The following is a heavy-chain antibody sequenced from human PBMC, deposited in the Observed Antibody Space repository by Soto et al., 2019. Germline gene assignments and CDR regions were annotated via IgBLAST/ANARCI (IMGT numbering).Heavy chain of an antibody. CDR1: GFTVSSNY. CDR2: IYSGGTT. CDR3: ARDHCGSTNCYVAY. D-gene: IGHD2-2*01. Sequence: GGSLRLSCAASGFTVSSNYMSWVRQAPGKGLEWVSVIYSGGTTYYADPVKGRFTISRDNSKNTLYLQMDSLRAEDTAIYYCARDHCGSTNCYVAYWGQGTLVTVSS. V-gene: IGHV3-66*01. J-gene: IGHJ4*02.